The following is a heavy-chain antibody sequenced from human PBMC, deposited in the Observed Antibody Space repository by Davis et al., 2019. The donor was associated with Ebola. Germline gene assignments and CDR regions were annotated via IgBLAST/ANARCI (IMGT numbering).Heavy chain of an antibody. CDR2: INYSGVT. J-gene: IGHJ4*02. D-gene: IGHD4-23*01. Sequence: SETLSLTCAVYVGSFRDYYWSWVRQSPGKGLEWIGEINYSGVTNYSPSLKSRVTISPDTSKNQFSLKLNSVTAADTAVYYCARGLVVTRGGQGTLVTVSS. CDR1: VGSFRDYY. V-gene: IGHV4-34*01. CDR3: ARGLVVTR.